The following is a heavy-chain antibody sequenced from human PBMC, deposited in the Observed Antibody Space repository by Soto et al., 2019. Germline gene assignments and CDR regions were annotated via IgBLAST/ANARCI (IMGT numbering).Heavy chain of an antibody. V-gene: IGHV3-21*01. Sequence: PGGSLRLSCAASGFTFSSYSMNWVRQAPGKGLEWVSSISSSSSYIYYADSVKGRFTISRDNAKNSLYLQMNSLRAEDTAVYYCAREVPNGYYFDYWGQGTLVTVSS. CDR1: GFTFSSYS. CDR3: AREVPNGYYFDY. J-gene: IGHJ4*02. CDR2: ISSSSSYI. D-gene: IGHD2-2*01.